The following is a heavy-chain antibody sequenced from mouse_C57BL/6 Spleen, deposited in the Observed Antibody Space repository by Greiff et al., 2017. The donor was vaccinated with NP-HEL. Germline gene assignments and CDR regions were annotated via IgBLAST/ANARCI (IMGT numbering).Heavy chain of an antibody. D-gene: IGHD1-1*01. Sequence: VQLKESGPGLVKPSQSLSLTCSVTGYSITSGYYWNWIRQFPGNKLEWMGYISYDGSNNYNPSLKNRISITRDTSKNQFFLKLNSVTTEDTATYYCARARFPYAMDYWGQGTSVTVSS. J-gene: IGHJ4*01. CDR3: ARARFPYAMDY. V-gene: IGHV3-6*01. CDR2: ISYDGSN. CDR1: GYSITSGYY.